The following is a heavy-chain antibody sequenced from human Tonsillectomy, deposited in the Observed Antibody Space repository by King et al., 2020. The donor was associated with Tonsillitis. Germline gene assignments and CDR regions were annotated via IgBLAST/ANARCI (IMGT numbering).Heavy chain of an antibody. Sequence: QLHESGPGLVKPAETLSLTCTVSGGSISSTSYYWGWIRQPPGKGLEWIGSIYYSGSTYYNPSLKSRVTISVDTSKNQFFLKLSSVTAADTAVYHCASVHGDSGMIDYWGQGTLVTVSS. CDR1: GGSISSTSYY. CDR3: ASVHGDSGMIDY. D-gene: IGHD4-17*01. J-gene: IGHJ4*02. CDR2: IYYSGST. V-gene: IGHV4-39*07.